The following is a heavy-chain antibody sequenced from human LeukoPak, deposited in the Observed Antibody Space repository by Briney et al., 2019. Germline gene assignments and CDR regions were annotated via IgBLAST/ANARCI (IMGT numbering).Heavy chain of an antibody. CDR1: GGTFSSYA. CDR3: ARDSYYYGSGSYYLFDY. J-gene: IGHJ4*02. V-gene: IGHV1-69*06. D-gene: IGHD3-10*01. CDR2: IIPIFGTA. Sequence: SVKVSCKASGGTFSSYAISWVRQAPGQVLEWMGRIIPIFGTANYAQKFQGRVTITADKSTSTAYMELSSLRSEDTAVYCCARDSYYYGSGSYYLFDYWGQGTLVTVSS.